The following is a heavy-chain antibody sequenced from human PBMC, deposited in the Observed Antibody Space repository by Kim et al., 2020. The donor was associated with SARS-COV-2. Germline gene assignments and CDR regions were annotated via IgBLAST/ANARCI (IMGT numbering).Heavy chain of an antibody. CDR1: GFTFSSYG. CDR2: ISYDGSNK. J-gene: IGHJ6*02. D-gene: IGHD3-9*01. Sequence: GGSLRLSCAASGFTFSSYGMHWVRQAPGKGLEWVAVISYDGSNKYYADSVKGRFTISRDNSKNTLYLQMNSLRAEDTAVYYCAKMGYDILTGYLHYYYYYGMDVWGQGTTVTVSS. CDR3: AKMGYDILTGYLHYYYYYGMDV. V-gene: IGHV3-30*18.